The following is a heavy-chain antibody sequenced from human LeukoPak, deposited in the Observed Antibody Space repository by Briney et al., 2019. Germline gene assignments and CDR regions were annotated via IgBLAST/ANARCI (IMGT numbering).Heavy chain of an antibody. V-gene: IGHV4-31*03. CDR3: ARGHKDFWSGYGNWFDP. D-gene: IGHD3-3*01. CDR2: IYYSGST. CDR1: GGSISSGGYY. Sequence: PSETLSLTCTVSGGSISSGGYYWSWIRQHPGKGLEWIGYIYYSGSTYYNPSLKSRVTISVDTSKNQFSLKLSSVTAADTAVYYCARGHKDFWSGYGNWFDPWGQGTLVTISS. J-gene: IGHJ5*02.